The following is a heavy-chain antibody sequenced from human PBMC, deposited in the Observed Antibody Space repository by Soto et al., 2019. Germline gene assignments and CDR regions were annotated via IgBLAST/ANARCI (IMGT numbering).Heavy chain of an antibody. Sequence: SETLSLTCAVYGGSFSGYYWSWIRQPPGKGLEWIGEINHSGSTNYNPSLKSRVTISVDTSKNQFSLKLSSVTAADTAVYYCAASESSGYDVNWFDPWGQGTLVTVSS. D-gene: IGHD5-12*01. CDR2: INHSGST. CDR3: AASESSGYDVNWFDP. CDR1: GGSFSGYY. V-gene: IGHV4-34*01. J-gene: IGHJ5*02.